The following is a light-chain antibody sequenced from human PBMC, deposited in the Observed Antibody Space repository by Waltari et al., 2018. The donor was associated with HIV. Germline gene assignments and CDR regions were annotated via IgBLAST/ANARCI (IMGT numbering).Light chain of an antibody. J-gene: IGKJ5*01. CDR2: GVS. CDR3: QQTYSVSIT. CDR1: QNIKTF. V-gene: IGKV1-39*01. Sequence: QLTQSPSSLSASLGDKVTITCRASQNIKTFLNWYHVSPGKAPRLLIYGVSDLPTGVPSRFSGGGSGTDFTLTINNLQPEDFASYFCQQTYSVSITFGPGTRLEI.